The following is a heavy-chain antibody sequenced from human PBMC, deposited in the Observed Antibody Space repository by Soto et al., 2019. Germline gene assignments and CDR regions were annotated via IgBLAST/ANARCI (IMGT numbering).Heavy chain of an antibody. CDR2: IYHSGST. J-gene: IGHJ4*02. CDR3: ARTMTTVTTYYFDY. Sequence: QLQLQESGSGLVKPSQTLSLTCAVSGGSISSGGYSWSWIRQPPGKGLEWIGYIYHSGSTYYNPSLKSRVTISVDRSKNQCSLKLSSVTAADTAVYYCARTMTTVTTYYFDYWGQGTLVTVSS. CDR1: GGSISSGGYS. V-gene: IGHV4-30-2*01. D-gene: IGHD4-17*01.